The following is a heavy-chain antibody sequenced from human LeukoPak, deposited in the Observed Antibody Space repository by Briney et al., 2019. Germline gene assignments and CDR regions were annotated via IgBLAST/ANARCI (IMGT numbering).Heavy chain of an antibody. CDR2: MNPNSGNI. CDR1: GYTFTSYD. Sequence: ASVKVSCKASGYTFTSYDINWVRQATGQGLEWMGWMNPNSGNIGYAQKFQGRVTITRNTSISTAYMELSSLRSEDTAVYYCARSGYYSDYYYYYYMDVWGKGTTVTVSS. J-gene: IGHJ6*03. D-gene: IGHD3-22*01. V-gene: IGHV1-8*03. CDR3: ARSGYYSDYYYYYYMDV.